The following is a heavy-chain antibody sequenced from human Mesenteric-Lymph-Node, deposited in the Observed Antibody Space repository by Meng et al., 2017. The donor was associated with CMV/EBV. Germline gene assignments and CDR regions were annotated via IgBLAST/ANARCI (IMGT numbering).Heavy chain of an antibody. V-gene: IGHV3-30*18. Sequence: GGSLRLSCAVSEFTSSIYWMTWVRQAPGKGLEWVAVISYDGSNQYYADSVKGRFTISRDNSRNTVYLQMNSLRADDTAVYYCAKDSDYDSFDFWGQGTLVTVSS. J-gene: IGHJ4*02. D-gene: IGHD5-12*01. CDR2: ISYDGSNQ. CDR1: EFTSSIYW. CDR3: AKDSDYDSFDF.